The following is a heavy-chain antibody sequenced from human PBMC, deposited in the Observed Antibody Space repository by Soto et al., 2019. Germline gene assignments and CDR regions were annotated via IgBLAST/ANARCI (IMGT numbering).Heavy chain of an antibody. Sequence: EVQLVESGGGLVQPGGSVRLSCSASGFMFSDYWMSWVRQAPGEGLEWVANIKEDGSVKHYVDSVKGRFTISRDNAKNSLYLQMNTLRAEDTALYYGVRKVGDYWGQGTLVTVSS. D-gene: IGHD1-26*01. CDR3: VRKVGDY. CDR1: GFMFSDYW. V-gene: IGHV3-7*05. J-gene: IGHJ4*02. CDR2: IKEDGSVK.